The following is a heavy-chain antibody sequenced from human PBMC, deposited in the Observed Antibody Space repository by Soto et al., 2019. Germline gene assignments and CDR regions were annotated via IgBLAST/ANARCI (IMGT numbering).Heavy chain of an antibody. CDR2: ISYDGSNK. V-gene: IGHV3-30*03. J-gene: IGHJ2*01. D-gene: IGHD5-18*01. CDR3: ATDRTRGYSYGWYFDL. CDR1: GFTFSSYG. Sequence: GGSLRLSCAASGFTFSSYGMHWVRQAPGKGLEWVAVISYDGSNKYYADSVKGRFTISRDNSKNTLYLQMNSLRAEDTAVYYCATDRTRGYSYGWYFDLWGRGTLVTVSS.